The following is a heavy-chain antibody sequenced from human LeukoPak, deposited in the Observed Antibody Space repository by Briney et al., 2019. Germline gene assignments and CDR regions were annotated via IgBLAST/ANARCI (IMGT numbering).Heavy chain of an antibody. J-gene: IGHJ4*02. Sequence: GGSLRLSCAASGFTISSYAMKWVRQAPGKGLEWISYISSSGNIIYYADSVKGRFTVSRDNAKNSLYLQMNSLRAEDTAVYYCARVEPYYYDSSGYLDYWGQGTLVTVSS. CDR1: GFTISSYA. D-gene: IGHD3-22*01. CDR3: ARVEPYYYDSSGYLDY. V-gene: IGHV3-48*03. CDR2: ISSSGNII.